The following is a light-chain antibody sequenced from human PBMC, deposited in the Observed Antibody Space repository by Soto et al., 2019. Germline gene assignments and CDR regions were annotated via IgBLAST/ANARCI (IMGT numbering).Light chain of an antibody. V-gene: IGLV2-11*01. CDR1: SSDVGGYNY. CDR2: DVS. Sequence: QSALTQPRSVSGSPGQLVTMSCTGTSSDVGGYNYVSWYQQHPGKAPKLMIYDVSKRPSGVPDRFSGSKSGNTASLTISGLQAEDEADYYCCSYAGSYTWVFGGGTKLTVL. CDR3: CSYAGSYTWV. J-gene: IGLJ3*02.